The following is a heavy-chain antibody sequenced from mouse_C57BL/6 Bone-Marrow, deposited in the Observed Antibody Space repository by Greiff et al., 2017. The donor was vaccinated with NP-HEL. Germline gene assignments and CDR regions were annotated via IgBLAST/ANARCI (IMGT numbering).Heavy chain of an antibody. CDR2: IDPENGDT. V-gene: IGHV14-4*01. CDR3: TTGLLRDY. J-gene: IGHJ2*01. D-gene: IGHD2-3*01. Sequence: EVQLQQSGAELVRPGASVKLSCTASGFNIKDDYMHWVKQRPEQGLEWIGWIDPENGDTEYASKFQGKATITADTSSNTAYLPLNSLTSEDTAVYYCTTGLLRDYWGQGTTLTVSS. CDR1: GFNIKDDY.